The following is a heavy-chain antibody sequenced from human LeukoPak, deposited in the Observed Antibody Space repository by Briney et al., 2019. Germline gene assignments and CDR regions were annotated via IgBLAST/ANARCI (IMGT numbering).Heavy chain of an antibody. CDR2: INHSGST. CDR1: GGSFSGYY. D-gene: IGHD6-19*01. Sequence: SETLSLTCAVYGGSFSGYYWSWVRQPPGKGLEWVGEINHSGSTNYNPSLKSRVTISVDTSNNQFSLKHSSGTTADTPLVYCARGVGPYSSGWYPGYWGQGNLVTVSS. CDR3: ARGVGPYSSGWYPGY. J-gene: IGHJ4*02. V-gene: IGHV4-34*01.